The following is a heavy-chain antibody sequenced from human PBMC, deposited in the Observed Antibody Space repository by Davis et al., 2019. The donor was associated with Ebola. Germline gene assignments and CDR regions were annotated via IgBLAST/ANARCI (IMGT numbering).Heavy chain of an antibody. Sequence: ASVKVSCKASGYTFSSYGISWVRQAPGQGLEWMGWMNPNSGNTGYAQKFQGRVTMTRNTSISTAYMELSSLRSEDTAVYYCARGRRIAVAGTDYWGQGTLVTVSS. V-gene: IGHV1-8*02. CDR1: GYTFSSYG. D-gene: IGHD6-19*01. J-gene: IGHJ4*02. CDR2: MNPNSGNT. CDR3: ARGRRIAVAGTDY.